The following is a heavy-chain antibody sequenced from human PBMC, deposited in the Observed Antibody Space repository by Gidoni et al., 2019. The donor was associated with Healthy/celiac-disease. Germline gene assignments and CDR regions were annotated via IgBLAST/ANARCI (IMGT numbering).Heavy chain of an antibody. CDR3: TTEGIVVVVAATLSEYFQH. Sequence: EVQLVESGGGLVKPGGSLRLSCAASGFTSSNAWMSWVRQAPGKGLEWVGRIKSKTDGGTTDYAAPVKGRFTISRDDSKNTLYLQMNSLKTEDTAVYYCTTEGIVVVVAATLSEYFQHWGQGTLVTVSS. D-gene: IGHD2-15*01. J-gene: IGHJ1*01. V-gene: IGHV3-15*01. CDR2: IKSKTDGGTT. CDR1: GFTSSNAW.